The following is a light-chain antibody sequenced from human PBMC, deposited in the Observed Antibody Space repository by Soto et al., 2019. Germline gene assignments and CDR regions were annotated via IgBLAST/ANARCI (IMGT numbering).Light chain of an antibody. J-gene: IGLJ2*01. V-gene: IGLV2-14*03. CDR3: SSYTSSTNVV. CDR2: DVT. Sequence: QSALTQPASVSGSPGQSITISCTGTHSDVGGYNYVSWYQQHPGKAPTLMIFDVTDRPSGVSNRFSGSKSGNTAALTISGLQAEDDADYSCSSYTSSTNVVFGGGTKLTVL. CDR1: HSDVGGYNY.